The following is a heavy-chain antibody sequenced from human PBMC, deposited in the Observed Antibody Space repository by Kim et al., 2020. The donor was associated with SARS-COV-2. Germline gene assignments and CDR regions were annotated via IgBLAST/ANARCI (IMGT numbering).Heavy chain of an antibody. CDR3: ASYYYDSSGYNYEY. Sequence: SETLSLTCTVSGGSISSYYWSWIRQPPGKGLEWIGYIYYSGSTNYNPSLKSRVTISVDTSKNQFSLKLSSVTAANTAVYYCASYYYDSSGYNYEYWGQGT. D-gene: IGHD3-22*01. CDR2: IYYSGST. V-gene: IGHV4-59*08. J-gene: IGHJ4*02. CDR1: GGSISSYY.